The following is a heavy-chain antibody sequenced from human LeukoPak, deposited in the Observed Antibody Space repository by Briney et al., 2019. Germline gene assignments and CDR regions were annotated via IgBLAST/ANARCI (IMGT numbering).Heavy chain of an antibody. CDR1: GGTFSSYA. V-gene: IGHV1-69*13. CDR2: IIPTFGTA. Sequence: PVKVSCKASGGTFSSYAISWVRQAPGQGLEWMGGIIPTFGTANYAQKFQGRVTITADESTSTAYMELSSLRSEDTAVYYCARVSVAAAGGTFDYWGQGTLVTVSS. CDR3: ARVSVAAAGGTFDY. J-gene: IGHJ4*02. D-gene: IGHD6-13*01.